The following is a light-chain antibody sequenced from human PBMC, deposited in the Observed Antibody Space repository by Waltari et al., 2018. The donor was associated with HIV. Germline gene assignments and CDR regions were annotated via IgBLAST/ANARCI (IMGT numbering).Light chain of an antibody. Sequence: QSALTQPPSASGSPGQSVTISCTGTSSELGGYNYVSWYQQHPGKAPKLMIYEVNKRPSGVPDRFFGSKSGNTASLTVSGLQGDDEADYYCSSYAGSNNFIFGTGTEVTVL. CDR3: SSYAGSNNFI. V-gene: IGLV2-8*01. J-gene: IGLJ1*01. CDR2: EVN. CDR1: SSELGGYNY.